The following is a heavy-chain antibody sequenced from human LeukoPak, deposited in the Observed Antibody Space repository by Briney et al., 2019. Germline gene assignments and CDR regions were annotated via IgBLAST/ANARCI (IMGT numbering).Heavy chain of an antibody. CDR2: IDYDGGSG. Sequence: GGSLRLSCTVSGFTLSSYEMSWIRQAPGKGLEWVSSIDYDGGSGHYADSVKGRFTISRDNSNNTLFLHLNSLRGEDTAVYYCAKNADYGDYVGVVWYFDYWGQGTLVTVSS. CDR1: GFTLSSYE. V-gene: IGHV3-23*01. D-gene: IGHD4-17*01. CDR3: AKNADYGDYVGVVWYFDY. J-gene: IGHJ4*02.